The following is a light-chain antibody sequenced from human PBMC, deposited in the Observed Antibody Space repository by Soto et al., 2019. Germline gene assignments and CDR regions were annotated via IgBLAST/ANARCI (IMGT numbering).Light chain of an antibody. CDR2: GNS. J-gene: IGLJ1*01. CDR3: QSYDSSLSGSYV. V-gene: IGLV1-40*01. CDR1: SSNIGAGYD. Sequence: HSVLTQPPSVSGAPVQRVTISCTGSSSNIGAGYDVHWYQQLPGTAPKLLIYGNSNRPSGVPDRFSGSKSGTSASLAITGLQAEDEADYYCQSYDSSLSGSYVFGTGTKVTVL.